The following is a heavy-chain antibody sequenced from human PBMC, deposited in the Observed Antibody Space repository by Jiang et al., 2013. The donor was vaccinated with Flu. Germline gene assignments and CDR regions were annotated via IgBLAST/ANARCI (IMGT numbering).Heavy chain of an antibody. V-gene: IGHV3-23*01. Sequence: ISRDNSKNTLYLQMNSLRAEDTAVYYCATSPAFRFGELYFDYWGQGTLVTVSS. D-gene: IGHD3-10*01. CDR3: ATSPAFRFGELYFDY. J-gene: IGHJ4*02.